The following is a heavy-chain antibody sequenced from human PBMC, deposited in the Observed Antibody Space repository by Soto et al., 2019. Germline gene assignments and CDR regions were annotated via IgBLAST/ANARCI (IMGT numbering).Heavy chain of an antibody. J-gene: IGHJ4*02. D-gene: IGHD3-10*01. CDR2: IDWDDEK. CDR1: GFSLSTIGMR. Sequence: SGPTLVNPTQTLTLTCTFSGFSLSTIGMRVSWIRQPPGKALEWLARIDWDDEKFYSTSLKTRLTISKDTSKNQVVLTMTNMDPGDTATYYCARTRGAALLDYWGQGTLVTVSS. V-gene: IGHV2-70*04. CDR3: ARTRGAALLDY.